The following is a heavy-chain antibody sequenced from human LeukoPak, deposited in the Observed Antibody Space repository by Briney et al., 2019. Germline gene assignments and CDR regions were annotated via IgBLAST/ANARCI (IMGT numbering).Heavy chain of an antibody. V-gene: IGHV3-23*01. D-gene: IGHD6-6*01. J-gene: IGHJ5*02. CDR3: AKVRDSSSIMPQGNWFDP. CDR1: GFTFSSYA. CDR2: ISGSGGST. Sequence: GGSLRLSCAASGFTFSSYAMSWVRQAPGKGLEWVSAISGSGGSTYYADSVKGRFTISRDNSKNTLYLQMNSLRAEDTAVYYCAKVRDSSSIMPQGNWFDPWGQGTLVTVSS.